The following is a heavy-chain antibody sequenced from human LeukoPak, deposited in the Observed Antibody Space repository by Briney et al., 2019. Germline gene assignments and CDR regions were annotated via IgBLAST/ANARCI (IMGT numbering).Heavy chain of an antibody. CDR2: INPNSGGT. V-gene: IGHV1-2*02. Sequence: ASVKVSRKASGYTFTGYYMHWVRQAPGQGLEWMGWINPNSGGTNYAQKFQGRVTMTRDTSISTSYMELSRLRSDDTAVYYCARAKMSYYDSSGYYNPAVWFDPWGQGTLVTVSS. J-gene: IGHJ5*02. CDR1: GYTFTGYY. CDR3: ARAKMSYYDSSGYYNPAVWFDP. D-gene: IGHD3-22*01.